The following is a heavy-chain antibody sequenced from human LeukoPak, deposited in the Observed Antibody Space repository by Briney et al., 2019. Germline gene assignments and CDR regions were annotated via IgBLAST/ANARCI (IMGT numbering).Heavy chain of an antibody. CDR3: GRAGGQLLHGFGYFEY. D-gene: IGHD6-13*01. V-gene: IGHV3-30*04. J-gene: IGHJ4*02. Sequence: PGGSLRLSCTASGFTFSRYVMIWVRQAPGKGLQWMSTISYDRDNKYYVDSVKGRFTISRDNSKNTLYLQMNSLRAEDTAVYYCGRAGGQLLHGFGYFEYWGQGTLVTVSS. CDR1: GFTFSRYV. CDR2: ISYDRDNK.